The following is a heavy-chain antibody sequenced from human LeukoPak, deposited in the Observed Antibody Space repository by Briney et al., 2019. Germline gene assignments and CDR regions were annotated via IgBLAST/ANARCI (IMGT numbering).Heavy chain of an antibody. CDR1: GYSISSGYY. D-gene: IGHD1-14*01. Sequence: PSETLSLTCTVSGYSISSGYYWGWIRQPPGKGLEWIGSIYHSGSTYYNPSLKSRVTISVDTSKNQFSLKLSSVTAADTAVYYCARENHEGVRFDPWGQGTLVTVSS. V-gene: IGHV4-38-2*02. J-gene: IGHJ5*02. CDR3: ARENHEGVRFDP. CDR2: IYHSGST.